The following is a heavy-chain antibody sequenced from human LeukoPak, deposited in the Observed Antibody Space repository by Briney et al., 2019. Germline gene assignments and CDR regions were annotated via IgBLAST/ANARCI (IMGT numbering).Heavy chain of an antibody. D-gene: IGHD3-9*01. J-gene: IGHJ4*02. Sequence: GASVKVSCKASGYTFTSYYMHWVRQAPGQGLEWMGIINPSGGSTSYAQKFQGRVTMSRDTSTSTVYMELSSLRSEDTAVYYCARDLRRSEDFDWPYFDYWGQGTPVTVSS. CDR2: INPSGGST. V-gene: IGHV1-46*01. CDR3: ARDLRRSEDFDWPYFDY. CDR1: GYTFTSYY.